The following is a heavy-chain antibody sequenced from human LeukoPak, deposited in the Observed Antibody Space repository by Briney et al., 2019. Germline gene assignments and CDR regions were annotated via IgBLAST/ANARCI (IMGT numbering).Heavy chain of an antibody. CDR3: ARDRQDYDYVLDAFDI. V-gene: IGHV1-2*02. D-gene: IGHD3-16*01. CDR1: GYTFTGYY. Sequence: GASVKVSCKASGYTFTGYYMHWVRQAPGQGLEWMGWINPNSGGTNYAQKFQGRVTMTRDTSISTAYMELRSLRSDDTAVYYCARDRQDYDYVLDAFDIRGQGTMVTVSS. CDR2: INPNSGGT. J-gene: IGHJ3*02.